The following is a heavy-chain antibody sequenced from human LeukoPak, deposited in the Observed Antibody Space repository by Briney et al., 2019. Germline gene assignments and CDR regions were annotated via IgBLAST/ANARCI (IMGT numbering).Heavy chain of an antibody. CDR1: DVSISSYY. CDR3: ARGVTTGLDWFAP. Sequence: SETLRLYCTVSDVSISSYYWSWIRQPPGKGLQWIGCISYTGSATYSPSLKSRVTVSVDTSRNQFSLRMSSVTAADTAVYYCARGVTTGLDWFAPWGQRTLVTVSS. V-gene: IGHV4-59*01. D-gene: IGHD1-1*01. J-gene: IGHJ5*02. CDR2: ISYTGSA.